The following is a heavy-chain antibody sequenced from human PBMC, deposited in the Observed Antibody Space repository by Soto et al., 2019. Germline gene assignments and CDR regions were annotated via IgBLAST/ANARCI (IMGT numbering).Heavy chain of an antibody. CDR3: ARRGLRDYFAY. CDR1: GGSISSSSYY. CDR2: IYYSGST. V-gene: IGHV4-39*01. Sequence: SETLSLTCTVSGGSISSSSYYWGWIRQPPGKGLEWIGSIYYSGSTYYNPSLKSRVTISVDTSKNQFSLKLSSVTAADTAVYYCARRGLRDYFAYWGQGTLVTVSS. J-gene: IGHJ4*02.